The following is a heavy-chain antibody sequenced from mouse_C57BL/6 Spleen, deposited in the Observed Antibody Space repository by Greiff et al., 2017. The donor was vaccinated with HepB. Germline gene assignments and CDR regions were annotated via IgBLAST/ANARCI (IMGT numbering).Heavy chain of an antibody. V-gene: IGHV1-42*01. D-gene: IGHD1-1*01. CDR3: ARSIYYYGSRYFDV. Sequence: EVQLKESGPELVKPGASVKISCKASGYSFTGYYMNWVKQSPEKSLEWIGEINPSTGGTTYNQKFKAKATLTVDKSSSTAYMQLKSLTSEDSAVYYCARSIYYYGSRYFDVWGTGTTVTVSS. CDR1: GYSFTGYY. CDR2: INPSTGGT. J-gene: IGHJ1*03.